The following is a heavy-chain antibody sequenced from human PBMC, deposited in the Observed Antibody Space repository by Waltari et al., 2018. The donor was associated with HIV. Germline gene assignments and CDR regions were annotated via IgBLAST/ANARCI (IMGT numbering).Heavy chain of an antibody. J-gene: IGHJ4*02. V-gene: IGHV3-23*01. CDR3: AKESGAIGTPLNDY. CDR2: IRDSGDGT. D-gene: IGHD1-26*01. Sequence: EVHLLESGGGLVQPGGSLRLSCAASGFTFNKYAMSWVRQAPGKGREWGSGIRDSGDGTYYADSVKGRFTISRDNSKGTLYLQMNSLRVEDAAVYYCAKESGAIGTPLNDYWGQGTLVTVSS. CDR1: GFTFNKYA.